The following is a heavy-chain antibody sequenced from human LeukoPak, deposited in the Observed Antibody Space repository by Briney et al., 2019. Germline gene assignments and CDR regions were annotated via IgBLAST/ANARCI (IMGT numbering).Heavy chain of an antibody. D-gene: IGHD3-10*01. CDR1: GGSFSGYY. J-gene: IGHJ4*02. Sequence: SKTLSLTCAVYGGSFSGYYWSWIRQPPGKGLEWIGEINHSGSTNYNPSLKSRVTISVDTSKNQFSLKLSSVTAADTAVYYCARRYYYGSKFHYWGQGTLVTVSS. V-gene: IGHV4-34*01. CDR3: ARRYYYGSKFHY. CDR2: INHSGST.